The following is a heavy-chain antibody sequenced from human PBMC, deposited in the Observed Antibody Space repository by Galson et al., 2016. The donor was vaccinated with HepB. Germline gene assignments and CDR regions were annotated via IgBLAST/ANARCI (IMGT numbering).Heavy chain of an antibody. V-gene: IGHV3-23*01. D-gene: IGHD2-2*01. CDR1: GFTFRNYG. J-gene: IGHJ6*04. CDR3: VQGSTAPAV. CDR2: ISRSGDST. Sequence: SLRLSCAASGFTFRNYGMTWVRQAPGKGLEVVSSISRSGDSTDYADSVKGRFTISRDNSKNTLSLQMNSLTADDTAMYYCVQGSTAPAVWGKGTTVTVSS.